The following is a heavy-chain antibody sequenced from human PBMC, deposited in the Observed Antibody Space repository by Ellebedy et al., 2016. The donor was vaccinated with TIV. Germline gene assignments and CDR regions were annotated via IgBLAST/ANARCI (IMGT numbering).Heavy chain of an antibody. J-gene: IGHJ5*02. CDR3: ARQRGRSPFGVGPNWFDP. CDR1: GGSFSGYY. V-gene: IGHV4-34*01. CDR2: INHSGST. D-gene: IGHD3-16*01. Sequence: SETLSLTXAVYGGSFSGYYWSWIRQPAGKGLEWIGEINHSGSTNYNPSLKSRVTISVDTSKNQFSLKLSSVTAADTAVYYCARQRGRSPFGVGPNWFDPWGQGTLVTVSS.